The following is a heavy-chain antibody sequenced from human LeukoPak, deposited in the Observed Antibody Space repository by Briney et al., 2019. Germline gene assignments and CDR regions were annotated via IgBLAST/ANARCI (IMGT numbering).Heavy chain of an antibody. V-gene: IGHV1-18*01. D-gene: IGHD3-16*02. CDR3: ARDLSYDYVWGSYRYVLGY. Sequence: ASVKVSCKASGYTFTSYGISWVRQAPGQGLEWMGWISAYNGNTNYAQKLQGRVTMTTDTSTSTAYMELRSLRSDDTAVYYCARDLSYDYVWGSYRYVLGYWGQGTLVTVSS. CDR2: ISAYNGNT. CDR1: GYTFTSYG. J-gene: IGHJ4*02.